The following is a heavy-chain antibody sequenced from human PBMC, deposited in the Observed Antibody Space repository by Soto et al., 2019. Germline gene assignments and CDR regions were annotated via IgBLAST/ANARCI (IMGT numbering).Heavy chain of an antibody. CDR1: GLHCDDFA. CDR2: ISNQSYQETT. CDR3: TRSSFALEWYYFDY. Sequence: SLRVSWTGSGLHCDDFAINGVRQAPGKGLEWVGLISNQSYQETTEYAAAVKGRFTISRDNSKNTLYLQMNSLRAEDTAVYYCTRSSFALEWYYFDYWGQGPLVTVSS. J-gene: IGHJ4*02. D-gene: IGHD6-6*01. V-gene: IGHV3-49*04.